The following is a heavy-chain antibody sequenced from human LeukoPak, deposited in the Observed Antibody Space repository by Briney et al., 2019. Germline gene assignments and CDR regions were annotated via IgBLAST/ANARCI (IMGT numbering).Heavy chain of an antibody. Sequence: SETLSLTCAVYGGSFSGYYWSWIREPPGKGLEWIGEINHSRSTNYNPSLKSRVTISVDTSKNQFSLKLSSVTAADTPVYYCARGLMYYDFWSGYYTSRRFDPWGQGTLVTVSS. CDR2: INHSRST. CDR3: ARGLMYYDFWSGYYTSRRFDP. CDR1: GGSFSGYY. J-gene: IGHJ5*02. D-gene: IGHD3-3*01. V-gene: IGHV4-34*01.